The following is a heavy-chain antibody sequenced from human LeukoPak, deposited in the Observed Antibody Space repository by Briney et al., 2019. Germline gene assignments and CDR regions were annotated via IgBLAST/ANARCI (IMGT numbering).Heavy chain of an antibody. Sequence: QAGGSLRLSCAASGFTFSSYWMHWVRQAPGKGLVWVSRINGDGGSIIYADSVKGRFTISRDNAKNTLYLQMNSLRAEDTAVFYCARGATVTRGWFDPWGQGTLVTVSS. CDR1: GFTFSSYW. J-gene: IGHJ5*02. CDR2: INGDGGSI. CDR3: ARGATVTRGWFDP. D-gene: IGHD4-11*01. V-gene: IGHV3-74*01.